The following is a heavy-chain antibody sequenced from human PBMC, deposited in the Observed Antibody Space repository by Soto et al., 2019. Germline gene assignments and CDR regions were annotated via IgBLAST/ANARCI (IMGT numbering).Heavy chain of an antibody. Sequence: QVQLVESGGGVVQPGRSLRLSCAASGFTFSSYAMHWVRQAPGKGLEWVAVISYDGSNKYYADSVKGRFTISRDNSKNTLYLQMYSLRAEDTAVYYCARDIRDYDFWSGVTDRGYYYYGMDVWGQGTTVTVSS. V-gene: IGHV3-30-3*01. CDR3: ARDIRDYDFWSGVTDRGYYYYGMDV. D-gene: IGHD3-3*01. CDR1: GFTFSSYA. J-gene: IGHJ6*02. CDR2: ISYDGSNK.